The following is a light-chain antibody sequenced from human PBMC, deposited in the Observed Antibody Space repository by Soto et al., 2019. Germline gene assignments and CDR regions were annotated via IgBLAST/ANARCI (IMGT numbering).Light chain of an antibody. Sequence: DIQMTQSPSSLSASVGDRVTITCRASQNIVSRYLSWYQQRPGRAPNLLISGAFNLQSGVPSRFSGSGSGTDFTLTISSVQPEDFATYFCQQTHSSPLTFGGGTKVDIK. CDR2: GAF. V-gene: IGKV1-39*01. J-gene: IGKJ4*01. CDR3: QQTHSSPLT. CDR1: QNIVSRY.